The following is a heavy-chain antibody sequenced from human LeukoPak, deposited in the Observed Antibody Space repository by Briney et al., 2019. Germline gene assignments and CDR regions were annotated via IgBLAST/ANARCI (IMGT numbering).Heavy chain of an antibody. CDR1: GGTFSSYA. CDR3: ARVRTPGIAVDPFDY. D-gene: IGHD6-19*01. CDR2: IIPILGIA. J-gene: IGHJ4*02. V-gene: IGHV1-69*04. Sequence: ASVKVSCKASGGTFSSYAISWVRQAPGQGLEWMGRIIPILGIANYAQKFQGRVTMTRDTSTSTVYMELSSLRSEDTAVYYCARVRTPGIAVDPFDYWGQGTLVTVSS.